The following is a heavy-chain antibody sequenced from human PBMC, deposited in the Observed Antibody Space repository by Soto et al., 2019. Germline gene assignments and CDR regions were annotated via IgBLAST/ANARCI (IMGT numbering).Heavy chain of an antibody. J-gene: IGHJ4*02. D-gene: IGHD3-16*01. CDR2: ISSSGSII. CDR3: ARGRGGGFDDYFDY. Sequence: EVQLVESGGGLVQPGGSLRLSCAGSRFTFSGYEMNWVRQAPGKGLEWVSYISSSGSIIYYADSVKGRFTISRDNAKNVLYLQMHSLRVEDTAVYYCARGRGGGFDDYFDYWGQGTLITVSS. CDR1: RFTFSGYE. V-gene: IGHV3-48*03.